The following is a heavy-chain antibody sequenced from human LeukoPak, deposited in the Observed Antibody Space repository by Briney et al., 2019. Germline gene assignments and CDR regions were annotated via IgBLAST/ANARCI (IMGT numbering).Heavy chain of an antibody. J-gene: IGHJ4*02. V-gene: IGHV4-34*01. CDR3: ARGATYGDSFFDF. CDR1: GGSFSDYY. Sequence: SETLSLTCGVSGGSFSDYYWTWIRQPPGKGLEWIGEINHIGSTNYNPSLKSRVTISVDTSKNQFPLNMRSVTAADTALYYCARGATYGDSFFDFWGQGTLVTVSS. D-gene: IGHD4-17*01. CDR2: INHIGST.